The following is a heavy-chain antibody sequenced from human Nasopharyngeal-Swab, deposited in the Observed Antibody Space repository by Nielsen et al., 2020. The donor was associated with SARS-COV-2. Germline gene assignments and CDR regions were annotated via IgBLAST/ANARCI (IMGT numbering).Heavy chain of an antibody. J-gene: IGHJ2*01. V-gene: IGHV4-59*01. CDR2: IYYSGTT. CDR3: GRRLTLESFWYFDL. CDR1: GDSIRSYY. Sequence: SETLSLTCTVSGDSIRSYYWSWIRQPPGKGLEWIGYIYYSGTTNYNPSLKSRVTISVDTSNNQFSLKLSSVTAADTAVYYCGRRLTLESFWYFDLWGRGTLVTVSS. D-gene: IGHD3-3*01.